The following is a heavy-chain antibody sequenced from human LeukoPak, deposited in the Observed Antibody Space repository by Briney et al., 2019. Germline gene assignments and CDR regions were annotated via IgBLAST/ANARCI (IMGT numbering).Heavy chain of an antibody. D-gene: IGHD4-23*01. CDR2: IIPILGKA. CDR1: VGTFSSYA. J-gene: IGHJ6*02. V-gene: IGHV1-69*04. Sequence: SVKGSCKASVGTFSSYAISWVRQAPGQGLEWMGRIIPILGKAHHAQKFQGRVTNTADQSTSTAYMELSSLRSEDTAVYYCARSTVVRGNYYYYGMDVWGQGTTVTVSS. CDR3: ARSTVVRGNYYYYGMDV.